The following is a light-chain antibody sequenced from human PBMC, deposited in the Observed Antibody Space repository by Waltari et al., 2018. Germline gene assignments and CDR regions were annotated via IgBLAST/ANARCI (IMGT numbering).Light chain of an antibody. V-gene: IGLV1-40*01. CDR2: DND. CDR3: QSCDINLRGLV. Sequence: QSVLTQPPSVSGAPGQRVTISCTGSSYNIGTGFYVHWYQQFPGTAPKLVMYDNDIRPSGFPDRFAGSVSGTSASLVITGLQAEDEADYYCQSCDINLRGLVFGGGTKLTVL. CDR1: SYNIGTGFY. J-gene: IGLJ2*01.